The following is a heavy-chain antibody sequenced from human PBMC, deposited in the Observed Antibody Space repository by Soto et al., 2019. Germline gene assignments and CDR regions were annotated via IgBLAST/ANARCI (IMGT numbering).Heavy chain of an antibody. CDR1: GFTFSSYS. D-gene: IGHD4-17*01. CDR2: ISSSSSYI. V-gene: IGHV3-21*01. Sequence: VQLVESGGGLVKPGGSLRLSCAASGFTFSSYSMNWVRQAPGKGLEWVSSISSSSSYIYYADSVKGRFTISRDNAKNSLYLQMNSLRAEDTAVYYCARWGPDGELYFDYWGQGTLVTVSS. CDR3: ARWGPDGELYFDY. J-gene: IGHJ4*02.